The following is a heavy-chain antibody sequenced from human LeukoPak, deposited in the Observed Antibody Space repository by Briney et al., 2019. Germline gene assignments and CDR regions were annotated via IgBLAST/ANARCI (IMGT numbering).Heavy chain of an antibody. J-gene: IGHJ3*02. Sequence: GGSLRLSCAASGFTFSSYGMHWVRQAPGKGLEWVSVIYSGGSTYYADSVKGRFTISRDNSKNTLYLQMNSLRAEDTAVYYCARTYYDSSGPVVADAFDIWGQGTMVTVSS. CDR1: GFTFSSYG. D-gene: IGHD3-22*01. CDR2: IYSGGST. CDR3: ARTYYDSSGPVVADAFDI. V-gene: IGHV3-53*01.